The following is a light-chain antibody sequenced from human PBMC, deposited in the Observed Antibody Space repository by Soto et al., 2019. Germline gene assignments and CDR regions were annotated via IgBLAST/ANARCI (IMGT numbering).Light chain of an antibody. CDR1: QAISNY. V-gene: IGKV1-39*01. J-gene: IGKJ5*01. Sequence: DLQMTQSPSFLSASVGDRVTITCRASQAISNYLNWYQQKPRKAPNLLIFGAKTLQSGVPSWVSGRGYAADFTLTITTLQPEDVGFYYWQQCHSTPLTVGQGTRLDI. CDR2: GAK. CDR3: QQCHSTPLT.